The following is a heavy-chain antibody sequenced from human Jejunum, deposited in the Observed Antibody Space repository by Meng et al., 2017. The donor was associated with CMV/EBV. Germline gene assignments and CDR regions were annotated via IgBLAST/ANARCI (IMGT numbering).Heavy chain of an antibody. CDR3: AKAPYNSNARFYFDY. CDR1: GFTFSGYA. J-gene: IGHJ4*02. D-gene: IGHD2/OR15-2a*01. CDR2: ITGSGGTT. Sequence: SGFTFSGYAMSWVRQDPGKGLEWVSAITGSGGTTDYADSVKGRFTISRDNSKNTLFLQINSLRAEDTALYYCAKAPYNSNARFYFDYWGQGTLVTVSS. V-gene: IGHV3-23*01.